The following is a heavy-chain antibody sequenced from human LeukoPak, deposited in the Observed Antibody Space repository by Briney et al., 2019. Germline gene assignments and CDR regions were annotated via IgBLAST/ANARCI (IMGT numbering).Heavy chain of an antibody. D-gene: IGHD4-17*01. CDR3: ARAVTEGGWFDP. Sequence: VASVKVSCKASGYTFTSYGISWVPQAPGQGLEWVGWISAYNGNTNYAQKLQGRVTMTTDTSTSTAYMELRSLRSDDTAVYYCARAVTEGGWFDPWGQGTLVTVSS. J-gene: IGHJ5*02. CDR2: ISAYNGNT. CDR1: GYTFTSYG. V-gene: IGHV1-18*01.